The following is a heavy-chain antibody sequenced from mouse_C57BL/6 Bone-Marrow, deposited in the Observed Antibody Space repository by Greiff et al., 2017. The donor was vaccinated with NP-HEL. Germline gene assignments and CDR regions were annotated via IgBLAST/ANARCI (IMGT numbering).Heavy chain of an antibody. D-gene: IGHD1-1*01. J-gene: IGHJ2*01. CDR3: AGDYGSSYDYFDY. CDR1: GYTFTSYW. Sequence: VQLQQPGAELVKPGASVKLSCKASGYTFTSYWMHWVKQRPGQGLEWIGMIHPNSGSTNYNEKFKSKATLTVDKSSSTAYMQLSSLTSEDSAVYYCAGDYGSSYDYFDYWGQGTTLTVSS. CDR2: IHPNSGST. V-gene: IGHV1-64*01.